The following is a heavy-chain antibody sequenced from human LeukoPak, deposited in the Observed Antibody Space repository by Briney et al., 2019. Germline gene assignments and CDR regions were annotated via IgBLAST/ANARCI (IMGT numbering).Heavy chain of an antibody. CDR2: IYYSGTT. Sequence: SETLSLTCSVSGGSMSSYHWSWIRQPPGKGLEWIGHIYYSGTTNYDPSLKSRVTISIDTSKNQVSLKLSSVTAADTAVYYCARHFQWLTPNFDYWGQGTLVTVSS. V-gene: IGHV4-59*08. D-gene: IGHD6-19*01. CDR3: ARHFQWLTPNFDY. CDR1: GGSMSSYH. J-gene: IGHJ4*02.